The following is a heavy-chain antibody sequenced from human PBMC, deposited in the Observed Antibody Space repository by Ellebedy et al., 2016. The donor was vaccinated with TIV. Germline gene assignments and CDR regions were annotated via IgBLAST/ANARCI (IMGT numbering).Heavy chain of an antibody. CDR3: AKDRGSRDSVYPNGMDA. J-gene: IGHJ6*02. CDR2: SSYDSAYA. CDR1: GFTFRSFG. D-gene: IGHD2-8*01. V-gene: IGHV3-30*18. Sequence: GESLKISCKASGFTFRSFGMHWVRLSVGKGLEWVAASSYDSAYAHYADSVKGRFTCSRENSKYTLYLQMNSLSAEDTAVYFCAKDRGSRDSVYPNGMDAWGQGITVTVSS.